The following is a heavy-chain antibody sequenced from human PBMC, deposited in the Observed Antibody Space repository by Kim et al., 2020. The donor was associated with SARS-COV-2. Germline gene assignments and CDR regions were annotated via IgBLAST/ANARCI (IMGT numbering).Heavy chain of an antibody. V-gene: IGHV3-23*01. CDR2: ISGSGGST. CDR1: GFSFSTYS. Sequence: GGSLRLSCAASGFSFSTYSMSWVRQAPGKGLEWVSGISGSGGSTYYADSVKGRFTISRDNSKNTLYLQMNSLRDEDTAIYYCAKTGGSTGWYEMDYWG. J-gene: IGHJ4*01. CDR3: AKTGGSTGWYEMDY. D-gene: IGHD6-19*01.